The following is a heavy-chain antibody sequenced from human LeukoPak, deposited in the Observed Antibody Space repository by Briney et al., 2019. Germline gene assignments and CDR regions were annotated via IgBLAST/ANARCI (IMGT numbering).Heavy chain of an antibody. V-gene: IGHV3-23*01. CDR3: AKDGLKNVHIVVVTANYFDY. CDR1: GFTFTNYA. J-gene: IGHJ4*02. Sequence: GGSLRLSCAASGFTFTNYAMNWVRQAPEKGLEWVSTIHGGGDVTYYADSVKGRFTISRDNSKNTLYLQMNSLRAEDTAVYYCAKDGLKNVHIVVVTANYFDYWGQGTLVTVSS. D-gene: IGHD2-21*02. CDR2: IHGGGDVT.